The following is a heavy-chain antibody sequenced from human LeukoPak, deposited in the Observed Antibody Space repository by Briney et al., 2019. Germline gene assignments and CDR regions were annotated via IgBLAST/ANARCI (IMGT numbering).Heavy chain of an antibody. V-gene: IGHV4-59*12. Sequence: PSEPLSLTCTVSGRSISGYYWSWIRQPPGRGLEYIGYIYFSRGTLYSPSLKSRVNISVDMSKNQFSLKLSPVTAADTAVYYCARAKILLSNYYYYMDVWGKGTTVTVSS. CDR2: IYFSRGT. CDR3: ARAKILLSNYYYYMDV. CDR1: GRSISGYY. J-gene: IGHJ6*03. D-gene: IGHD2/OR15-2a*01.